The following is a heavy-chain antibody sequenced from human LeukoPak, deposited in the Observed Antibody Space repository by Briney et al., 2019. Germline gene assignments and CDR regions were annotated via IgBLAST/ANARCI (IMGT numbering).Heavy chain of an antibody. V-gene: IGHV1-2*06. CDR1: GYTFTGYY. CDR3: ARDNLLDAFDI. CDR2: INPNSGGT. J-gene: IGHJ3*02. Sequence: GASVKVSCKASGYTFTGYYIHWVRQAPGQGLEWMGRINPNSGGTNYAQKFQGRVTMTRDTSISTAYMELSRLRSDDTAVYYCARDNLLDAFDIWGQGTMVTVPS.